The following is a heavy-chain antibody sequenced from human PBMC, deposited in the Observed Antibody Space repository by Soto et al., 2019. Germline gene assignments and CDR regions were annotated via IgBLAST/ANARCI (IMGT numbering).Heavy chain of an antibody. V-gene: IGHV3-33*01. J-gene: IGHJ3*02. CDR3: AREEMVPPNPGAFDI. CDR1: GFTFSSYG. Sequence: GGSLRLSCAASGFTFSSYGMHWVRQAPGKGLEWVAVIWYDGSNKYYADSVKGRFTISRDNSKNTLYLQMNSLRAEDTAVYYCAREEMVPPNPGAFDIWGQGTMVTVSS. D-gene: IGHD2-21*02. CDR2: IWYDGSNK.